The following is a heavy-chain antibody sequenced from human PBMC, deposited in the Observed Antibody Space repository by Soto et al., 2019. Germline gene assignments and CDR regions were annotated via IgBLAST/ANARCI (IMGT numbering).Heavy chain of an antibody. D-gene: IGHD1-26*01. CDR3: ARWESGSYSFTKNWFDP. Sequence: SETLSLTCTVSGGSISSGDYYWSWIRQPPGKGLEWIGYIYYSGSTYYNPSLKSRVTISVDTSKNQFSLKLSSVTAADTAVYYCARWESGSYSFTKNWFDPWGQGTLVTVSS. V-gene: IGHV4-30-4*01. CDR2: IYYSGST. CDR1: GGSISSGDYY. J-gene: IGHJ5*02.